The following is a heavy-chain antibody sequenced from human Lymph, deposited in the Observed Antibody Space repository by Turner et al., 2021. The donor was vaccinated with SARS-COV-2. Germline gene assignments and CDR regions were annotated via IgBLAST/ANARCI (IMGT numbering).Heavy chain of an antibody. CDR1: GFTFSSYA. CDR3: AKGVRGVIIPEAFDI. CDR2: ISVSGGST. V-gene: IGHV3-23*01. D-gene: IGHD3-10*01. J-gene: IGHJ3*02. Sequence: EVQLLESGGGLVQPGGSLRLSCAASGFTFSSYAMSWVRQVPGKGLEWVSAISVSGGSTYYAYSVKGRFTISRDNSKNTLYLQMNSLRAEDTAVYYCAKGVRGVIIPEAFDIWGQGTMVTISS.